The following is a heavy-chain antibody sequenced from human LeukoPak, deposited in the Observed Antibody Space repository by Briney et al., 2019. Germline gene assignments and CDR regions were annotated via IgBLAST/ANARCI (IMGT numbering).Heavy chain of an antibody. D-gene: IGHD3-22*01. CDR3: ARGFDYYDSRGAFDP. Sequence: PSETLSLTCSVSDGSINSYYWNWIRRPPGKGLEWIGYIYYSGSTNYNPSLKSRVTISVDTSKNQFSLKLSSVTAADTAVYYCARGFDYYDSRGAFDPWGQGTLVTVSS. CDR1: DGSINSYY. V-gene: IGHV4-59*01. CDR2: IYYSGST. J-gene: IGHJ5*02.